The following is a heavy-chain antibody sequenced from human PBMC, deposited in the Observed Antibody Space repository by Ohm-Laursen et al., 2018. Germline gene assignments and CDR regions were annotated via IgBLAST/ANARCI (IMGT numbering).Heavy chain of an antibody. J-gene: IGHJ4*02. V-gene: IGHV3-23*01. CDR1: GFTFSSYW. D-gene: IGHD3-10*01. Sequence: SLRLSCAATGFTFSSYWMNWVRQAPGKGLEWVSGISGTGSNTFYADSVKGRFIISRDNSKNTVFLQMNSLRAEDTAVYYCAKGLEYYYGSGSFDWGQGTLVTVTS. CDR3: AKGLEYYYGSGSFD. CDR2: ISGTGSNT.